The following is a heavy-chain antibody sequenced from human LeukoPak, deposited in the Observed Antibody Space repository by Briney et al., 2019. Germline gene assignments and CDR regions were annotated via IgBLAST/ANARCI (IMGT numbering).Heavy chain of an antibody. CDR2: IYYSGST. V-gene: IGHV4-59*01. Sequence: SETLSLSCTVSRGSLSSDYWSWIRHPPGEGLGWVGYIYYSGSTNYNPSLKSRATISVDTSKNQFSLKLSSVTAADTAVYYCARHFDSSSSFCFDYWGQGTLVTVS. J-gene: IGHJ4*02. CDR3: ARHFDSSSSFCFDY. D-gene: IGHD6-6*01. CDR1: RGSLSSDY.